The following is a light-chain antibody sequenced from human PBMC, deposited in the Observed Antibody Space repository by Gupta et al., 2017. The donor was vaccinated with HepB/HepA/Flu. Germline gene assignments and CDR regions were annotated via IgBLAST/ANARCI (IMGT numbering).Light chain of an antibody. CDR3: QQCYGTPGT. CDR1: QSISSY. CDR2: AAS. Sequence: DIQMTQSPSSLSASVGDRVTITCRASQSISSYLNWYQQKPGKAPKLLIYAASSLQSGVPSRFSASGSGTDFTLPISSLQPEDFATYYCQQCYGTPGTFGQGTKVEIK. J-gene: IGKJ1*01. V-gene: IGKV1-39*01.